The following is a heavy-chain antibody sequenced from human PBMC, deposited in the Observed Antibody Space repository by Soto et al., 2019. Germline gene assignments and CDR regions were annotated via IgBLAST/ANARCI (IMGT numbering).Heavy chain of an antibody. V-gene: IGHV3-73*01. D-gene: IGHD3-16*01. J-gene: IGHJ4*02. CDR2: IRNKANNYAT. Sequence: QPGGSLRLSFAASGFTFSDSAMHWVRQASGKGLEWVGRIRNKANNYATAYGASVKGRFTISRDESKNTAYLQMNSLKTEDTAVYYCTASVDDTFLEYWAQGSLVTVSS. CDR3: TASVDDTFLEY. CDR1: GFTFSDSA.